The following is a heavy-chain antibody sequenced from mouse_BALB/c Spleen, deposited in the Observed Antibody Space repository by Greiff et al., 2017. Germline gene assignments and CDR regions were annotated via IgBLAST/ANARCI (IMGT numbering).Heavy chain of an antibody. CDR2: ISSGSSTI. CDR1: GFTFSSFG. D-gene: IGHD4-1*01. CDR3: ARAGDAMDY. J-gene: IGHJ4*01. Sequence: EVQGVESGGGLVQPGGSRKLSCAASGFTFSSFGMHWVRQAPEKGLEWVAYISSGSSTIYYADTVKGRFTISRDNPKNTLFLQMTSLRSEDTAMYYCARAGDAMDYWGQGTSVTVSS. V-gene: IGHV5-17*02.